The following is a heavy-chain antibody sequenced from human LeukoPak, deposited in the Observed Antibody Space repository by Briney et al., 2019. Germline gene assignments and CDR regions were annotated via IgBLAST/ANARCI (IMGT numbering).Heavy chain of an antibody. CDR1: GYTFTSYD. D-gene: IGHD6-19*01. V-gene: IGHV1-8*01. J-gene: IGHJ6*02. Sequence: ASVKVSCKASGYTFTSYDINWVRQASGQGLEWMGWMNPNSGNTGYAQKFQGRVTMTRNTSIGTAYMELSSLRSEDTAVYYCARADFSIAVAGYYYYGMDVWGQGTTVTVSS. CDR2: MNPNSGNT. CDR3: ARADFSIAVAGYYYYGMDV.